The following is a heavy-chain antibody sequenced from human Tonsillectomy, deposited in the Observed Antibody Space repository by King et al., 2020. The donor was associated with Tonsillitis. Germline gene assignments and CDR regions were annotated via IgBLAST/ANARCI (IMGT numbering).Heavy chain of an antibody. J-gene: IGHJ4*02. CDR2: ISYDGSNK. Sequence: QLVQSGGGVVQPGRSLRLSCAASGFTFSNYAIHWVRQAPGKGLEWVAVISYDGSNKYYADSVKGRFTIYRDNSKNTLYLQMNSLRAEDTAVYYCASSPYESSGYCLDYWGQGTLVTVSS. CDR1: GFTFSNYA. D-gene: IGHD3-22*01. CDR3: ASSPYESSGYCLDY. V-gene: IGHV3-30*04.